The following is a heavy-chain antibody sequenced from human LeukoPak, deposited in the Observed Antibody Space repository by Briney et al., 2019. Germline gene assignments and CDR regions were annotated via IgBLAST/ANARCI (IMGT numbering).Heavy chain of an antibody. CDR2: IYYSGST. D-gene: IGHD5-24*01. Sequence: KASETLSLTCTVSGVSISSYYWSWIRQPPGKGLEWSGGIYYSGSTNYNPSLKSRVTISVDTSNNQFSLKLTSLTAADTAVYYCARGRTGRTISLAYWGQGSLVTASS. V-gene: IGHV4-59*01. CDR1: GVSISSYY. J-gene: IGHJ4*02. CDR3: ARGRTGRTISLAY.